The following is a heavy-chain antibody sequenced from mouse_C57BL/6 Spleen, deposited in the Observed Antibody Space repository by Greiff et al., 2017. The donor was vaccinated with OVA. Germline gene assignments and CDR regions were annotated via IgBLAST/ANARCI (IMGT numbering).Heavy chain of an antibody. D-gene: IGHD3-3*01. Sequence: VQLQQSGPELVKPGASVKISCKASGYAFSSSWMNWVKQRPGKGLEWIGRIYPGDGDTNYNGKFKGKATLTADKSSSTAYMQLSSLTSEDSAVYFCARKDLGGYYYAMDYWGQGTSVTVSS. V-gene: IGHV1-82*01. CDR2: IYPGDGDT. J-gene: IGHJ4*01. CDR3: ARKDLGGYYYAMDY. CDR1: GYAFSSSW.